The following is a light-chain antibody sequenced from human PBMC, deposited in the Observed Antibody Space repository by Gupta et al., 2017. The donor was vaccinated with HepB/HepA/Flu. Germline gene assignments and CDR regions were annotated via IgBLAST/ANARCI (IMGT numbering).Light chain of an antibody. CDR1: SSDVGSHNL. V-gene: IGLV2-23*02. CDR3: CSYGGSSTYVV. J-gene: IGLJ2*01. CDR2: EVT. Sequence: QSALTQPASVSGSPGQSITISCTGNSSDVGSHNLVSWYQQHPGKAPKLMIYEVTKRPSGVSNRFSGSKSGNTASLTISGLQAEDEADYYCCSYGGSSTYVVFGGGTKLTVL.